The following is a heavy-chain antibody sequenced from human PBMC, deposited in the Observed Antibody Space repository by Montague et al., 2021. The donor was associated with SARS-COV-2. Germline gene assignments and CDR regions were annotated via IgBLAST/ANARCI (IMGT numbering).Heavy chain of an antibody. CDR3: ARDFGGYYGSGSYGGMDV. CDR2: IYYSGST. D-gene: IGHD3-10*01. CDR1: GGSISSSSYY. J-gene: IGHJ6*02. V-gene: IGHV4-39*07. Sequence: SETLSLTCTVSGGSISSSSYYWGWIRQPPGKGLEWIGSIYYSGSTYYNPSLKSRVTISVDTSKNQFSLKLSSVTAADTAVYYCARDFGGYYGSGSYGGMDVWGQGTTVTVSS.